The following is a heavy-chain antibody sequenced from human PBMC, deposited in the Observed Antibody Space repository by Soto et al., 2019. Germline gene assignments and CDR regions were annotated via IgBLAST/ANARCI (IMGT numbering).Heavy chain of an antibody. J-gene: IGHJ6*02. D-gene: IGHD3-9*01. V-gene: IGHV3-30-3*01. CDR1: TTRFGSSA. Sequence: QVNLLESGGGVVRPGGSLRLSCAASTTRFGSSAWHWFRQAPGRGLEWVAFHSNDGITKTYGDSVKGRFTISRDNSEKMVFLQMNSLRSDDTAIYYCAKDGPHFDVDVWGQGTTVTVSS. CDR3: AKDGPHFDVDV. CDR2: HSNDGITK.